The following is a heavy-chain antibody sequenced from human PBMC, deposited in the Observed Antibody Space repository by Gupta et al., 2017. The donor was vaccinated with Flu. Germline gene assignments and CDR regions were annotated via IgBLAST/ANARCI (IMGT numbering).Heavy chain of an antibody. Sequence: EVRLVESGGDLVQPGGSLRLSCVASGFVFSNSWMHCVRQAPGEGLVWVSRINGDGTTTIYADSVRGRFTISRDNAKNTVYLQLNSLTVEDTALYYCARGLYSTSSTYAFDIWGLGTMVTISS. V-gene: IGHV3-74*01. D-gene: IGHD6-6*01. CDR1: GFVFSNSW. CDR2: INGDGTTT. CDR3: ARGLYSTSSTYAFDI. J-gene: IGHJ3*02.